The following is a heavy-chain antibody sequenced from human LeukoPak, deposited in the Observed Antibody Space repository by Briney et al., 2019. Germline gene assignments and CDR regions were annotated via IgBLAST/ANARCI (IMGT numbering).Heavy chain of an antibody. Sequence: SSETLSLTCAVYGGSFSGYYWSWIRQPPGKGLEWIGEINHSGSTNYNPSLKSRVTISVDTSKNQFSLKLSSVTAADTAVYYCAREVREGYFDYWGQGTLVTVSS. CDR1: GGSFSGYY. V-gene: IGHV4-34*01. CDR3: AREVREGYFDY. J-gene: IGHJ4*02. CDR2: INHSGST. D-gene: IGHD1-26*01.